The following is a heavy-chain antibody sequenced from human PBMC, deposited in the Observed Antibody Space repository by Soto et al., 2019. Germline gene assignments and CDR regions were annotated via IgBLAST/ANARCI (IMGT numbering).Heavy chain of an antibody. CDR3: ASPLDTAMVGPYYYGMDV. CDR2: IIPIFGTA. D-gene: IGHD5-18*01. Sequence: SVKVSCKASGGTFSSYAISWVRQAPGQGLEWMGGIIPIFGTANYAQKCQGRVTITADESTSTAYMELSSLRSEDTAVYYCASPLDTAMVGPYYYGMDVWGQGTTVTVSS. V-gene: IGHV1-69*13. J-gene: IGHJ6*02. CDR1: GGTFSSYA.